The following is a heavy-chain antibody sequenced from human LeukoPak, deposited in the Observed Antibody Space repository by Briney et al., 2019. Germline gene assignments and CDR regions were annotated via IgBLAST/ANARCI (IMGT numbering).Heavy chain of an antibody. Sequence: GGSLRLSCAASGFTFDDYGMSWVRQAPGKGLEWVCGINWNGVSTGYADSVKGRFTISRDNSKNSLYLQMNSLRSEDTALYYCARDDAGNAFDIWGKGTMVTVSS. CDR3: ARDDAGNAFDI. J-gene: IGHJ3*02. V-gene: IGHV3-20*04. D-gene: IGHD1-26*01. CDR2: INWNGVST. CDR1: GFTFDDYG.